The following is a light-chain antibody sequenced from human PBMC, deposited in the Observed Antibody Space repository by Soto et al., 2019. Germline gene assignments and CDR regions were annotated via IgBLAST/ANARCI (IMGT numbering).Light chain of an antibody. CDR2: AAS. Sequence: DIQMTQSPSSLSASVGDRVTITCRASQSISNHLNWYQQKSGKAPKLLIYAASRLQSGAPSRFSGSGSGTDFTLTISSLQPEDFATYYCQQSYSTPTWTFGRGTKVDIK. CDR3: QQSYSTPTWT. V-gene: IGKV1-39*01. CDR1: QSISNH. J-gene: IGKJ1*01.